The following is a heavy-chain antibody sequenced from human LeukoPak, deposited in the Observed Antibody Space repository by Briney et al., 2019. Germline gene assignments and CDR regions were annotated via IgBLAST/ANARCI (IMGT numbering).Heavy chain of an antibody. CDR3: ATLAPTRYSSGWYLSRFDC. V-gene: IGHV1-24*01. CDR1: GYTLTELS. Sequence: ASVKVSCKVSGYTLTELSMHWVRQAPGKGLEWMGGFDPEDGETIYAQRFQGRVTTTEDTSTDTAYMELSSVRSEDTAMYYCATLAPTRYSSGWYLSRFDCWGQGTLVTVSS. J-gene: IGHJ4*02. D-gene: IGHD6-19*01. CDR2: FDPEDGET.